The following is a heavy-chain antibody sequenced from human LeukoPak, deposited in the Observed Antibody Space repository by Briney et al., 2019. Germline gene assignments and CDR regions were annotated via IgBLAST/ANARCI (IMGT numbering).Heavy chain of an antibody. CDR3: AKERDYVPFYGMDV. D-gene: IGHD4-17*01. V-gene: IGHV3-23*01. CDR1: GFTFSSYA. CDR2: ISGSGGST. Sequence: GGSLRLSCAASGFTFSSYAMSWVRQAPGKGLEWGSAISGSGGSTYYADSVKGRFTISRDNSKNTLYLQMNSLRAEDTAVYYCAKERDYVPFYGMDVWGQGTTVTVSS. J-gene: IGHJ6*02.